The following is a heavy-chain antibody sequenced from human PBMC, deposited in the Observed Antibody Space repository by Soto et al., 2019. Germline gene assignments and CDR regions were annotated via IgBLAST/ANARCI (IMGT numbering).Heavy chain of an antibody. CDR3: ARDPGYSSSWYYYGMDV. V-gene: IGHV3-74*01. CDR2: LNSDGSSA. J-gene: IGHJ6*02. CDR1: GFTFSSYW. Sequence: EVQLVESGGGLVQPGGSLRLSCAASGFTFSSYWMHWVRQAPGKGLVWVSRLNSDGSSASYADSVKGRFTISRDNAKNTLYRQMNSLRSEDTAVYHCARDPGYSSSWYYYGMDVWGQGTTVIVS. D-gene: IGHD6-13*01.